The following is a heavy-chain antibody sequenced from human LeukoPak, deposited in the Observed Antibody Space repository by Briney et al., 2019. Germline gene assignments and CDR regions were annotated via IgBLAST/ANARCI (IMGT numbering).Heavy chain of an antibody. CDR2: ISPSGGST. V-gene: IGHV1-46*01. Sequence: ASVKLSCKAFGYTFTGYWMHWVRQAPGQGPEWMGVISPSGGSTIYAQKFKGRVTLTRDTSTSTVYMELSSLRTEDMAVYYCARGRHTVTSRRGEFYYYMDVWGKGTTVTVSS. CDR1: GYTFTGYW. D-gene: IGHD4-17*01. J-gene: IGHJ6*03. CDR3: ARGRHTVTSRRGEFYYYMDV.